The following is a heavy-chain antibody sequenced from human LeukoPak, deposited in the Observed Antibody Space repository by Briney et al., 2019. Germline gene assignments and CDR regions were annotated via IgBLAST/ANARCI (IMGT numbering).Heavy chain of an antibody. V-gene: IGHV4-59*01. J-gene: IGHJ5*02. CDR1: GASMTNYY. CDR2: IYYSGIT. CDR3: ARGRGYFDPFDP. Sequence: PSETLSLTCTVSGASMTNYYWSWTRKPPGKGLEWIGYIYYSGITNYNPSLTSRVSISVDMSKNQFSLKLTSVTAADTAVYYCARGRGYFDPFDPWGQGTLVTVSS. D-gene: IGHD3-9*01.